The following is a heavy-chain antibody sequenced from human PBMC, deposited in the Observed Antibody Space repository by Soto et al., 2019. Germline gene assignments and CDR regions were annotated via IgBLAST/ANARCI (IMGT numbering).Heavy chain of an antibody. D-gene: IGHD2-15*01. V-gene: IGHV1-2*04. CDR3: ARDPRGYCSGGSCQSPYYYGMDV. Sequence: GASVKVSCKASGGTFSSYTISWVRQAPGQGLEWMGRINPNSGGTNYSQKFQGWVTMTRDTSISTAYMELSRLRSDDTAVYFCARDPRGYCSGGSCQSPYYYGMDVWGQGTTVTVSS. CDR2: INPNSGGT. CDR1: GGTFSSYT. J-gene: IGHJ6*02.